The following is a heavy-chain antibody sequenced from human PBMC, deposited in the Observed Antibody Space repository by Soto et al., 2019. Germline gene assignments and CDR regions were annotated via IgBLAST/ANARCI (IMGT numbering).Heavy chain of an antibody. D-gene: IGHD6-6*01. CDR2: INHSGST. Sequence: QVQLQQWGAGLLKPSETLSLTCAVYGGSFSGYYWSWIRQPPGKGLEWIGEINHSGSTNYNPSLKSRVTISVDTSKNQFSLKLSSVTAADTAVYYCARGEGAAARHQFDYWGQGTLVTVSS. J-gene: IGHJ4*02. CDR3: ARGEGAAARHQFDY. CDR1: GGSFSGYY. V-gene: IGHV4-34*01.